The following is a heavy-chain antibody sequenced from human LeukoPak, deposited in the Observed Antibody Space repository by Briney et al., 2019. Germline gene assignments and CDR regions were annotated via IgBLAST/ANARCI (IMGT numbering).Heavy chain of an antibody. V-gene: IGHV4-39*01. Sequence: SETLSLTCTVSGGSISSSSYYWGWIRQPPGKGLEWIGSIYYSGSTYYNPSLKSRVTISVGTSKNQFSLKLSSVTAADTAVYYCARNYDSSGYYYAGGYGMDVWGQGTTVTVSS. J-gene: IGHJ6*02. CDR1: GGSISSSSYY. CDR3: ARNYDSSGYYYAGGYGMDV. D-gene: IGHD3-22*01. CDR2: IYYSGST.